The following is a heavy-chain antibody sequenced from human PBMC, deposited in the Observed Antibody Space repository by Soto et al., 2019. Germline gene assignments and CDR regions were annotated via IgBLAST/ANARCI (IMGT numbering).Heavy chain of an antibody. J-gene: IGHJ4*02. CDR2: ISGSGGSA. V-gene: IGHV3-23*01. Sequence: EVQLLESGGGLVQPGGSLRLSCAASGFTFSSYAMTWVRQAPGKGLEWVSSISGSGGSAYYADSVKGRFTISRDNSKNTLSLQRNSLRAEDTAVYYCAKDLSFQGYCSGGRCYSDSWGQGALVTVSS. D-gene: IGHD2-15*01. CDR3: AKDLSFQGYCSGGRCYSDS. CDR1: GFTFSSYA.